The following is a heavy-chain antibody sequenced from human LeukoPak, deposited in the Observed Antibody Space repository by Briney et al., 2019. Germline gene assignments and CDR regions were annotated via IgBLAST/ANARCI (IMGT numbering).Heavy chain of an antibody. J-gene: IGHJ4*02. V-gene: IGHV3-21*01. CDR1: GFDFSTYA. CDR3: ARDLDIVAKWPYYFDC. D-gene: IGHD5-12*01. CDR2: ISTMSNYI. Sequence: GGSLRLSCAASGFDFSTYAINWVRQAPGKGLEWVSSISTMSNYIFYGDSVKGRFTISRDNSKNTLYLQMNSLRAEDTAVYYCARDLDIVAKWPYYFDCWGQGTLVTVSS.